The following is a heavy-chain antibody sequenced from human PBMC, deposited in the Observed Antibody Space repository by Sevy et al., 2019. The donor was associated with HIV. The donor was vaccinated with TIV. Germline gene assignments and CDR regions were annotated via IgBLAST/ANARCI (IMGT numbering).Heavy chain of an antibody. V-gene: IGHV3-13*01. CDR1: GFTFSSYD. Sequence: GGSLRLSCAASGFTFSSYDMHWVRQTTGKGLEWVSVIHTAGDTYYPGSVKGRFIISRDNAKNSLYLQMNSLRAGDTAVYYCARGHGHDYFDRWGQGTLVTVSS. CDR2: IHTAGDT. CDR3: ARGHGHDYFDR. J-gene: IGHJ4*02.